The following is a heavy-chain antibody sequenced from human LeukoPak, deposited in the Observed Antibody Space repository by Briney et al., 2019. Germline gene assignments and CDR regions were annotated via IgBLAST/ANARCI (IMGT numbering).Heavy chain of an antibody. J-gene: IGHJ3*02. V-gene: IGHV3-11*04. D-gene: IGHD1-1*01. CDR3: ARDPLEAAFDI. CDR1: GFTFSDYY. Sequence: PGGSLRLSCAASGFTFSDYYMSWIRQAPGKGLEWVSYISSSGSTIYYADSVKGRFTISRDNSKNTLYLQMNSLRAEDTAVYYCARDPLEAAFDIWGQGTMVTVSS. CDR2: ISSSGSTI.